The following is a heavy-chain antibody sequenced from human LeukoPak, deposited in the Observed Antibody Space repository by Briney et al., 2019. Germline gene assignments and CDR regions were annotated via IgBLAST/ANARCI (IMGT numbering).Heavy chain of an antibody. Sequence: GGSLRLSCAASGFTFSDYYMSWIRQAPGKGLEWVSYISSSGSTIYYADSVKGRFTISRDNAKNSLYLQMNSLRAEDTAVYYCARDTTNCGGDCNAFDIWGQGTMVTVSS. D-gene: IGHD2-21*02. CDR1: GFTFSDYY. J-gene: IGHJ3*02. CDR3: ARDTTNCGGDCNAFDI. V-gene: IGHV3-11*01. CDR2: ISSSGSTI.